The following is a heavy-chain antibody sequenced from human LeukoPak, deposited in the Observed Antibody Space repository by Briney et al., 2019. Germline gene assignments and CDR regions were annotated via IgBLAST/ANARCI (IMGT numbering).Heavy chain of an antibody. D-gene: IGHD3-22*01. J-gene: IGHJ3*02. V-gene: IGHV4-31*03. Sequence: PSETLSLTCTVSGGSISSGGNYWSWIRQHPGKGLEWNGYIYYSGSTYYNPSLKSRVTISVDTSKNQFSLKLSSVTAADTAVYYCARGATMIVVVRASWAFDIWGQGTMVTVSS. CDR1: GGSISSGGNY. CDR2: IYYSGST. CDR3: ARGATMIVVVRASWAFDI.